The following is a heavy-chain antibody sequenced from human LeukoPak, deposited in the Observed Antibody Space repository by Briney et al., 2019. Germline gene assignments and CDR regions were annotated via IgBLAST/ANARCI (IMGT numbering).Heavy chain of an antibody. J-gene: IGHJ4*02. D-gene: IGHD3-10*01. CDR1: GYTFRSYG. Sequence: ASVRVSCKDSGYTFRSYGSSWVRQAPGQGLEWMGWISGYNGNTNYAQKFQGRVTMTTDTSTGTSYMELRSLRSDDTAVYYCARDGLYYYGSVVDYWGQDTLVTVSS. V-gene: IGHV1-18*01. CDR3: ARDGLYYYGSVVDY. CDR2: ISGYNGNT.